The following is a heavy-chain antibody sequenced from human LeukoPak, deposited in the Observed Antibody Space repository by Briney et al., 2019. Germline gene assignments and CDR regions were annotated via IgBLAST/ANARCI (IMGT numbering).Heavy chain of an antibody. V-gene: IGHV3-7*01. Sequence: GGSLRLSCAASGSTFSSHWMSWVRQAPGKGLEWVANIKQDGSEKYYVDSVKGRFTISRDNAKNSLYLQMNSLRAEDTAVYYCARLVPAAISEAGWFDPWGQGTLVTVSS. CDR3: ARLVPAAISEAGWFDP. J-gene: IGHJ5*02. CDR1: GSTFSSHW. D-gene: IGHD2-2*01. CDR2: IKQDGSEK.